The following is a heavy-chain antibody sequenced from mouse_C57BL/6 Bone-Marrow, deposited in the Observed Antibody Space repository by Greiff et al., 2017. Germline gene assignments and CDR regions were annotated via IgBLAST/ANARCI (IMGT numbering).Heavy chain of an antibody. CDR2: ISNGGGST. J-gene: IGHJ1*03. CDR1: GFTFSDYY. V-gene: IGHV5-12*01. Sequence: EVKVEESGGGLVQPGGSLKLSCAASGFTFSDYYMYWVRQTPEKRLEWVAYISNGGGSTYYPDTVKGRFTISRDNAKNTLYLQMSRLKSEDTAMYYCARHRGFDVWGTGTTVTVSS. CDR3: ARHRGFDV. D-gene: IGHD3-3*01.